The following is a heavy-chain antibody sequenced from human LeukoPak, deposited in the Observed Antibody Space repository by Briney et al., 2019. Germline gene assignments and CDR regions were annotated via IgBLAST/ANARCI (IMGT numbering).Heavy chain of an antibody. V-gene: IGHV4-30-4*08. CDR3: ARAPTPYCSSTSCYNEGGIFDY. J-gene: IGHJ4*02. Sequence: SQTLSLTCTVSGGSLSSGDYCWSWIRQPPGKGLEWIGYIYYSGSTYYNPSLKSRVTISVDTSKNQFSLKLSSVTAADTAVYYCARAPTPYCSSTSCYNEGGIFDYWGQGTLVTVSS. CDR2: IYYSGST. CDR1: GGSLSSGDYC. D-gene: IGHD2-2*02.